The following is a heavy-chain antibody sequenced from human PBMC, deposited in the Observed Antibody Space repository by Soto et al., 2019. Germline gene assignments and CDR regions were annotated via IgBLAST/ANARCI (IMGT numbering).Heavy chain of an antibody. CDR3: ARVRHIQLWLRRDYYGMDV. CDR1: GYTFTSYG. CDR2: INPSGGST. J-gene: IGHJ6*02. V-gene: IGHV1-46*03. D-gene: IGHD5-18*01. Sequence: ASVKVSCKASGYTFTSYGISWVRQAPGQGLEWMGWINPSGGSTSYAQKFQGRVTMTRDTSTSTVYMELSSLRSEDTAVYYCARVRHIQLWLRRDYYGMDVWGQGTTVTVSS.